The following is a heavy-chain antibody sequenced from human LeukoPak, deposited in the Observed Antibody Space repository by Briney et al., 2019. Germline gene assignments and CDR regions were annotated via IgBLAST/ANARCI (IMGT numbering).Heavy chain of an antibody. J-gene: IGHJ4*02. CDR1: GFTFDDYG. Sequence: GRSLRLSCAASGFTFDDYGMSWVRQAPGKGLEWVSAISGSGGSTYYADSVKGRFTISRDNSKNTLYLQMNSLRAEDTAVYYCAKDALPYYYDSLHDYWGQGTLVTVSS. CDR2: ISGSGGST. D-gene: IGHD3-22*01. CDR3: AKDALPYYYDSLHDY. V-gene: IGHV3-23*01.